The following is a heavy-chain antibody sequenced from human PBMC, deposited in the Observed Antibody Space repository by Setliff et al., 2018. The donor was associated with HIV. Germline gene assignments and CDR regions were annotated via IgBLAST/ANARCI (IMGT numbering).Heavy chain of an antibody. CDR3: AREGTVGDYYDSSGYCYVGVTNWFDP. D-gene: IGHD3-22*01. CDR2: IYHSGST. CDR1: GYSISSGYY. J-gene: IGHJ5*02. Sequence: SETLSLTCAVSGYSISSGYYWGWIRQPPGKGLEWIGSIYHSGSTYYNPSLKSRVTISVDTSKNQFSLKLSSVTAADTAVYYCAREGTVGDYYDSSGYCYVGVTNWFDPWGQGTLVTVSS. V-gene: IGHV4-38-2*02.